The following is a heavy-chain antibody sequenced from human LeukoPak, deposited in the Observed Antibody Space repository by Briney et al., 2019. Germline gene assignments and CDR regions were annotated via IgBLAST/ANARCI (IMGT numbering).Heavy chain of an antibody. D-gene: IGHD2-8*01. V-gene: IGHV4-38-2*02. J-gene: IGHJ4*02. CDR3: ARTREMVYAPDY. Sequence: SETLSLTCTVSGYSISSGYYRGWIRQPPGKGLEWIGSIYHSGSTYYNPSLKSRVTISVDTSKNQFSLKLSSVTAADTAVYYCARTREMVYAPDYWGQGTLVTVSS. CDR2: IYHSGST. CDR1: GYSISSGYY.